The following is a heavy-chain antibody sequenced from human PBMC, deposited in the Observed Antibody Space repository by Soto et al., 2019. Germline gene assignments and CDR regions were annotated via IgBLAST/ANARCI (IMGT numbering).Heavy chain of an antibody. V-gene: IGHV1-46*04. J-gene: IGHJ4*02. CDR1: GYTFTVYY. D-gene: IGHD4-17*01. CDR3: ARDVHGYGVSHY. Sequence: QVQLVQSGAEVKNPGDSIKVSCKASGYTFTVYYIHWVRQAPGQGLEWVGLVNPNDGGTTYAQNLEDRVSVTRDTSTSTGYLELSSLRSEDTAVYYCARDVHGYGVSHYWGRGTLVTVSS. CDR2: VNPNDGGT.